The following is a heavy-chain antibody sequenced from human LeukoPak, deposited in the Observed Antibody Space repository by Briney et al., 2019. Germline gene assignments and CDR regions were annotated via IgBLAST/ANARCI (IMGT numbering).Heavy chain of an antibody. CDR1: GYSFTSYW. CDR3: ARLPDYYDSSGYPDPYYFDY. CDR2: TYPGDSDT. V-gene: IGHV5-51*01. D-gene: IGHD3-22*01. J-gene: IGHJ4*02. Sequence: GESLKISCKGSGYSFTSYWIGWVRQMPGKGLEWMGITYPGDSDTRYSPSFQGQVTIPADKSISTAYLQWSSLKASDTAMYYCARLPDYYDSSGYPDPYYFDYWGQGTLVTVSS.